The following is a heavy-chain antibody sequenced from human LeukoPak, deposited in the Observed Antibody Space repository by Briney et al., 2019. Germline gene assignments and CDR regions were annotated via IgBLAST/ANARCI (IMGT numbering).Heavy chain of an antibody. V-gene: IGHV3-21*04. CDR2: ISSSSSYI. D-gene: IGHD6-19*01. Sequence: GGSLRLSCAASGFTFSSYSMNWVRQAPGKGLEWVSSISSSSSYIYYADSVKGRFTISRDNSKNTLYLQMNSLRAEDTAVYYCAKSLIAVAGTLDYWGQGTLVTVSS. CDR1: GFTFSSYS. CDR3: AKSLIAVAGTLDY. J-gene: IGHJ4*02.